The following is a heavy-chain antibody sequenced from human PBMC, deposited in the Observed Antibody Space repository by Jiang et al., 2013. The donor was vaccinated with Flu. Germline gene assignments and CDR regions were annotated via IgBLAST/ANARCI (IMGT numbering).Heavy chain of an antibody. J-gene: IGHJ3*02. CDR3: AGYYSGSYYGVGAFDI. CDR2: IYTSGST. D-gene: IGHD1-26*01. V-gene: IGHV4-4*07. CDR1: GGSISSYY. Sequence: GSGLVKPSETLSLTCTVSGGSISSYYWSWIRQPAGKGLEWIGRIYTSGSTNYNPSLKSRVTMSVDTSKNQFSLKLSSVTAADTAVYYCAGYYSGSYYGVGAFDIWGQGTMVTVSS.